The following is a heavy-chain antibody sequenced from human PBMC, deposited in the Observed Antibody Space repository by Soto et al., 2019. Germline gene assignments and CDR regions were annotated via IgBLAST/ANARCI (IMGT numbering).Heavy chain of an antibody. V-gene: IGHV4-34*01. D-gene: IGHD3-16*02. J-gene: IGHJ4*02. Sequence: QVQLQQWGAGLLKPSETLSLTCAVYGGSFSGYYWSWIRQPPGKGLEWIGEINHSGSTNYNPSLTSRVTISVDTSRNQFSLKLSSVTAADTAVYYCAIGLPYYDYLWGSYRYTPVYFDYWGQGTLVTVSS. CDR1: GGSFSGYY. CDR3: AIGLPYYDYLWGSYRYTPVYFDY. CDR2: INHSGST.